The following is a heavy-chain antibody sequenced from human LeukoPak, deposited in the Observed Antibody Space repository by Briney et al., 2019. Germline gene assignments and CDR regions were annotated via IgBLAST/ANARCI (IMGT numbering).Heavy chain of an antibody. CDR3: ARGGSYYYDSSGYSAPAAPGWFDP. J-gene: IGHJ5*02. D-gene: IGHD3-22*01. V-gene: IGHV1-46*01. CDR2: INPSGGST. CDR1: GYTFTSYY. Sequence: ASVKVSCKASGYTFTSYYMHWVRQAPGQGLEWMGIINPSGGSTSYAQKFQGRVTMTRDTSTSTVYMELSSLRSEDTAVYYCARGGSYYYDSSGYSAPAAPGWFDPWGQGTLVTVSS.